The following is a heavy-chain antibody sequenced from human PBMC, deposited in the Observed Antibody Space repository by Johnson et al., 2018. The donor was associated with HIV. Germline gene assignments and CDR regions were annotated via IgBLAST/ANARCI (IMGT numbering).Heavy chain of an antibody. Sequence: QVQLVESGGGVVQPGGSLRLSCAASGFTFSSYGMHWVRQAPGKGLEWVAFIRYDGSNKYYADSVKGRFTISRDNSKNTLYLQMNGLRAEDTAMYYCAKDPERSGAGDWAFDIWGQGTMVTVSS. D-gene: IGHD7-27*01. J-gene: IGHJ3*02. V-gene: IGHV3-30*02. CDR3: AKDPERSGAGDWAFDI. CDR1: GFTFSSYG. CDR2: IRYDGSNK.